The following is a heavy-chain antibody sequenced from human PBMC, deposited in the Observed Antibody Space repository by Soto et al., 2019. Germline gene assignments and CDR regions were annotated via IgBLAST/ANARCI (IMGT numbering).Heavy chain of an antibody. CDR3: AKDPRFLEWLSQGGAFDI. CDR1: GFTFSSYA. D-gene: IGHD3-3*01. J-gene: IGHJ3*02. CDR2: ISGSGGST. Sequence: GGSLRLSCAASGFTFSSYAMSWVRQAPGKGLEWVSAISGSGGSTYYADSVKGRFTISRDNSKNTLYLQMNSLRAEDTAVYYCAKDPRFLEWLSQGGAFDIWGQGTIVTFS. V-gene: IGHV3-23*01.